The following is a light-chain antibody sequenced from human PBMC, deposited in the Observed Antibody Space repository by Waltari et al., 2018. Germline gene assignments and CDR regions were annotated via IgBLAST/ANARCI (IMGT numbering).Light chain of an antibody. V-gene: IGKV3-15*01. CDR2: GAS. Sequence: EIVMTQSPATLSVSPGERATLSCRASQSVSSNLAWYQQKPGQAPRLLSYGASTRATGIPARFSGSGCGTEFTLTISSLQSEDFAVYYCQQYNNWRPTWTFGQGTKVEIK. CDR3: QQYNNWRPTWT. J-gene: IGKJ1*01. CDR1: QSVSSN.